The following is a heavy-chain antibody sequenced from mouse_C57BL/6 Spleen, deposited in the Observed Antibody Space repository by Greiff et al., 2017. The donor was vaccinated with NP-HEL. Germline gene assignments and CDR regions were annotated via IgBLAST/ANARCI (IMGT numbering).Heavy chain of an antibody. CDR2: IDPSDSET. D-gene: IGHD2-1*01. CDR1: GYTFTSYW. CDR3: AREDYGNYDWYFDV. J-gene: IGHJ1*03. Sequence: VQLQQPGAELVRPGSSVKLSCKASGYTFTSYWMHWVKQRPIQGLEWIGNIDPSDSETHYNQKFKDKATLTVDKSSSTAYMQLSSLTSEDSAVYYCAREDYGNYDWYFDVWGTGTTVTVSS. V-gene: IGHV1-52*01.